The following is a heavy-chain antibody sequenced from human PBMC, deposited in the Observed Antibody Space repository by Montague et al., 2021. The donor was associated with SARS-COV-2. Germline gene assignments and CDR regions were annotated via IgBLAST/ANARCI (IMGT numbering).Heavy chain of an antibody. CDR1: GFTFSSYA. J-gene: IGHJ4*02. Sequence: SLSLSFSASGFTFSSYAMTWVRQAPGKGLEWVSLISSGGDITYFTDSVKGRINNSRDNSKNAFYLQMNNLRVEDTAVYYCARALRYCGGGTCYPLAFDYWGQGTLVTVSS. D-gene: IGHD2-15*01. CDR2: ISSGGDIT. V-gene: IGHV3-23*01. CDR3: ARALRYCGGGTCYPLAFDY.